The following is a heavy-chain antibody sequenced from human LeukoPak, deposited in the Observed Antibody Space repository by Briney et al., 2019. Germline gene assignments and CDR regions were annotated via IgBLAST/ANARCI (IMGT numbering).Heavy chain of an antibody. CDR3: ARAARSPRYGPRGELVDDAFDI. CDR1: GGSISSSSYY. CDR2: IYYSGSS. J-gene: IGHJ3*02. D-gene: IGHD5-18*01. Sequence: SETLSLTCTVSGGSISSSSYYWSWIRQPPGKGLEWIGYIYYSGSSNYNPSLKSRVTISVETSKDQFSLKLSSVTAADTAVYYCARAARSPRYGPRGELVDDAFDIWGQGTMVTVSS. V-gene: IGHV4-61*01.